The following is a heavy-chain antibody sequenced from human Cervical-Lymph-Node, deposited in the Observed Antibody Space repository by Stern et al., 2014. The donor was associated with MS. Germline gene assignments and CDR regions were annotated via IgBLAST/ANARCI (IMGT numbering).Heavy chain of an antibody. V-gene: IGHV1-69*01. CDR1: GGTFSKFP. D-gene: IGHD6-13*01. J-gene: IGHJ5*02. CDR3: ALSSETSDRWYSLGYDL. CDR2: IFPVFGTP. Sequence: QVQLVQSGAEATKPGSSVKDSCKASGGTFSKFPSSWVRQAPGQGLEWMGGIFPVFGTPTYAQEFRGRVTITADVSTSTVYMELSSLRSDDTAVYYCALSSETSDRWYSLGYDLWGQGTLVTVSS.